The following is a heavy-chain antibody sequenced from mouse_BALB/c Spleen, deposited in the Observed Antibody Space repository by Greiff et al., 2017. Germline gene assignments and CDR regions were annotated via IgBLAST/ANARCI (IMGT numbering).Heavy chain of an antibody. Sequence: VQLQQSGPELVKPGASVKIPCKASGYTFTDYNMDWVKQSHGKSLEWIGDINPNNGGTIYNQKFKGKATLTVDKSSSTAYMELRSLTSEDTAVYYCARGGYYGGFAYWGQGTLVTVSA. CDR2: INPNNGGT. V-gene: IGHV1-18*01. CDR3: ARGGYYGGFAY. CDR1: GYTFTDYN. D-gene: IGHD2-3*01. J-gene: IGHJ3*01.